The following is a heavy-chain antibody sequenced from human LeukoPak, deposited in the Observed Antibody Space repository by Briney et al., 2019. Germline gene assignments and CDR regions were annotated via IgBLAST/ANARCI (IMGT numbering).Heavy chain of an antibody. V-gene: IGHV3-74*01. D-gene: IGHD6-6*01. Sequence: GGSLRLSCAASGFTFSSYWMHWVRQAPGKGLVWVSRINTDGSSTSYADSVKGRFTISRDNAKSTLYLQMNSLRDEDTAVYYCARSRYTSSSTLWGQGTLVTVSS. CDR3: ARSRYTSSSTL. CDR2: INTDGSST. J-gene: IGHJ4*02. CDR1: GFTFSSYW.